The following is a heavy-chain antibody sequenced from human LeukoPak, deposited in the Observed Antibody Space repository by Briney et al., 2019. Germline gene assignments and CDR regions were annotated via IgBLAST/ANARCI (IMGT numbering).Heavy chain of an antibody. CDR3: ARTYYYDSSGYYFDY. V-gene: IGHV4-59*08. CDR1: GGSISSYY. J-gene: IGHJ4*02. CDR2: IYYSGST. D-gene: IGHD3-22*01. Sequence: SETLSLTCTVSGGSISSYYWSWIRQPPGKGLEWIGYIYYSGSTNYNPSLKSRVTISVDTSKDQFSLKLSSVTAADTAVYYCARTYYYDSSGYYFDYWGQGTLVTVSS.